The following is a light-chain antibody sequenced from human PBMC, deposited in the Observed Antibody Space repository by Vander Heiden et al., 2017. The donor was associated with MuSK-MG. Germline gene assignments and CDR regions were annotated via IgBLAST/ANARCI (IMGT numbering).Light chain of an antibody. CDR2: ATS. Sequence: AIQMTQSPSSLSASVGDSVTLTCRASQGIRNDLGWYQQKPGKAHKVLIYATSSLQSGVPSRFSGSGSGTDFTLTISSLQPEDFAIYYCLQDDNCPRTFGQGTKVEIK. J-gene: IGKJ1*01. CDR3: LQDDNCPRT. CDR1: QGIRND. V-gene: IGKV1-6*01.